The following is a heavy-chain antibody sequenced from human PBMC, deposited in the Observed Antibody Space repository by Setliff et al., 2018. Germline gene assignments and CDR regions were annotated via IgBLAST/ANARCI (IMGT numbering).Heavy chain of an antibody. CDR3: AKSPGSSSSTNLEY. J-gene: IGHJ4*02. D-gene: IGHD6-6*01. CDR1: GFTFFSYT. CDR2: ITDDGGTT. Sequence: PGGSLRLSCTTSGFTFFSYTMNWVRQAPGKGLEWVSAITDDGGTTHYAGSVKGRFTIARDNSNSTLYLQMNSLRVEDTALYYCAKSPGSSSSTNLEYLGPGTLVTVSS. V-gene: IGHV3-23*01.